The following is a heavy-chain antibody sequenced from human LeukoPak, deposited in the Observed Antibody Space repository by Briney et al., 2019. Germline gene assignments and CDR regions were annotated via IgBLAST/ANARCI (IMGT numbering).Heavy chain of an antibody. V-gene: IGHV4-59*12. D-gene: IGHD3-22*01. Sequence: SETLSLTCTVSGGSISSYYWSWIRQPPGKGLEWIGYIYYSGSTNYNPSLKSRVTISVDTSKNQFSLKLSSVTAADTAVYYCARTPQYYYDSSGYKIGGQGTLVTVSS. CDR1: GGSISSYY. CDR3: ARTPQYYYDSSGYKI. CDR2: IYYSGST. J-gene: IGHJ4*02.